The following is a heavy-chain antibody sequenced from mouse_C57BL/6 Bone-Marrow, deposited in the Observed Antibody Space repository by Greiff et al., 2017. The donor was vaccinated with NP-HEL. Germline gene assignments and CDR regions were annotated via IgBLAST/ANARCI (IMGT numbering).Heavy chain of an antibody. CDR1: GYTFTSYW. J-gene: IGHJ3*01. Sequence: QVQLKQPGAELVKPGASVKVSCKASGYTFTSYWMHWVKQRPGQGLEWIGRIHPSDSDTNYNQKFKGKATLTVDKSSSTAYMQLSSLTSEDSAVYYCAITHYYGSSYGAYWGQGTLVTVSA. D-gene: IGHD1-1*01. V-gene: IGHV1-74*01. CDR3: AITHYYGSSYGAY. CDR2: IHPSDSDT.